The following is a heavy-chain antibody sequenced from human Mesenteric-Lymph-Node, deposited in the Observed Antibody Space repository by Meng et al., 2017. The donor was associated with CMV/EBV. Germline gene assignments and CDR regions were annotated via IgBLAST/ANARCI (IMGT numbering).Heavy chain of an antibody. CDR2: IVGAGGST. J-gene: IGHJ4*02. Sequence: GESLKISCAVSGLTFDSYEFSWVRQAPGAGLEWVSSIVGAGGSTYYADSVKGRFTISRDNSKNTIYLQMTSLRNEDTAVYYCANLLGRRGSVDYWGQGTLVTVSS. V-gene: IGHV3-23*01. CDR3: ANLLGRRGSVDY. CDR1: GLTFDSYE. D-gene: IGHD2-8*02.